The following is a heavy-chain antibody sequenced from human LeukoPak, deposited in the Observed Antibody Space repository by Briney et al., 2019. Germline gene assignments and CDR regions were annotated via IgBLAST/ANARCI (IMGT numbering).Heavy chain of an antibody. D-gene: IGHD6-13*01. Sequence: GGSLRLSCVASGFTFVSHWMTWVRQTPGKGLEWVANINQDGSEKYYVDSVKGRFTISRDNAKNSPYLQMNSLRAEDTAVYYCAKGKSSSRPSYYYYMDVWGKGTTVTVSS. CDR1: GFTFVSHW. CDR3: AKGKSSSRPSYYYYMDV. J-gene: IGHJ6*03. V-gene: IGHV3-7*03. CDR2: INQDGSEK.